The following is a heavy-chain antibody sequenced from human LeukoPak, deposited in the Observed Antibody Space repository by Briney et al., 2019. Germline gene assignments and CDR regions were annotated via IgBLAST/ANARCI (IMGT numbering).Heavy chain of an antibody. D-gene: IGHD5-24*01. CDR3: ARGWQVMSY. CDR1: GGSISSYY. CDR2: IYYSGST. J-gene: IGHJ4*02. V-gene: IGHV4-59*01. Sequence: PSETLSLTCTVSGGSISSYYWSWIRQPPGKGLEWIGYIYYSGSTNYSPSLKSRVTISVDTSKNQFSLKLSSVTAADTAVYYCARGWQVMSYWGQGTLVTVSS.